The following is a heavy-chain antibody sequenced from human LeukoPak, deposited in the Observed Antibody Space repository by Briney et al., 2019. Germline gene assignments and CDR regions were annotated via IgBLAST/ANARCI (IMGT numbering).Heavy chain of an antibody. CDR1: GGSISSSSYY. CDR3: ARHTDDLCFFQH. CDR2: IYYSGRT. Sequence: PSETLSLTCTVSGGSISSSSYYWSWIRQPPGKGLEWIGYIYYSGRTKYNPSLKSRVTISVDTSENQFSLKLSSVTAADTAVYYCARHTDDLCFFQHWGQGTLVTVSS. J-gene: IGHJ1*01. V-gene: IGHV4-61*05. D-gene: IGHD3-16*01.